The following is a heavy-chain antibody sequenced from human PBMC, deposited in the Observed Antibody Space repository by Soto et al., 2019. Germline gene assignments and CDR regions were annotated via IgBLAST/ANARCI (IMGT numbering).Heavy chain of an antibody. CDR2: INTNTGNP. CDR1: GYTLTSYA. CDR3: AREITMVRGVIIRGLYHWFDP. J-gene: IGHJ5*02. Sequence: GASVKVSCKASGYTLTSYAMNWVRQAPGQGLEWMGWINTNTGNPTYAQGFTGRFVFSLDTSVSTAYLQICSLKAEDTAVYYCAREITMVRGVIIRGLYHWFDPWG. V-gene: IGHV7-4-1*01. D-gene: IGHD3-10*01.